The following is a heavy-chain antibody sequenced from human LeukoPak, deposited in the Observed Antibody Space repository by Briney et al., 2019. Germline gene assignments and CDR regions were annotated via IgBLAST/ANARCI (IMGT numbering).Heavy chain of an antibody. CDR2: IYSSGST. Sequence: GGSLRLSCAASGFTVSSNYMSWVRQAPGKGLEWVSIIYSSGSTYYADSVKGRFTISRDNSKNTLYLQMNSLRAEDTAVYYCARRGNYYGSGSHNWFDPWGQGTLVTVSS. CDR3: ARRGNYYGSGSHNWFDP. D-gene: IGHD3-10*01. CDR1: GFTVSSNY. V-gene: IGHV3-66*04. J-gene: IGHJ5*02.